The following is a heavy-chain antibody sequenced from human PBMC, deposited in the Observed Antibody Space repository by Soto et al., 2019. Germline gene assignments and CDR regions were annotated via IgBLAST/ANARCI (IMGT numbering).Heavy chain of an antibody. CDR3: TTRIA. CDR2: ISTESAGDIK. D-gene: IGHD2-15*01. CDR1: GFTLANAW. J-gene: IGHJ4*02. Sequence: EVQLVESGGDLVQPGGSLTISCAASGFTLANAWMSWVRQAPGKGLEWVGRISTESAGDIKDYAAPVKGRFTVSRDDSKNTLYLQMDSLKTEDTGIYYCTTRIAGGQGTRVTVSS. V-gene: IGHV3-15*01.